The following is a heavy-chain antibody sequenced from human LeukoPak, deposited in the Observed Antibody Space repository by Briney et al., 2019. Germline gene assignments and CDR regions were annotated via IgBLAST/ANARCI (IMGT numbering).Heavy chain of an antibody. CDR2: ISSSSSYI. CDR3: ARDDPAANLASPDAFDI. J-gene: IGHJ3*02. V-gene: IGHV3-21*01. D-gene: IGHD2-2*01. CDR1: GFTFSSYS. Sequence: PGGSLRLSCAASGFTFSSYSMNWVRQAPGKGLEWVSSISSSSSYIYYADSVKGRFTISRDNAKNSLYLQMNSLRAEDTAVYYCARDDPAANLASPDAFDIWGQGTMVIVSS.